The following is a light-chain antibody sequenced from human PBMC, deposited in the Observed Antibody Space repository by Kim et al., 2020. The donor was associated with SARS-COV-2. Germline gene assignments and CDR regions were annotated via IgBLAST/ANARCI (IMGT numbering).Light chain of an antibody. Sequence: PGERVTLSCRASQSVSSSYLTWYQQKPGQAPRLLIYGASTRATGIPARCSGSGSETDFTLTISSLQPEDFAVYYCQQDYNLPLTFGGGTKVDIK. CDR3: QQDYNLPLT. CDR1: QSVSSSY. J-gene: IGKJ4*01. V-gene: IGKV3D-7*01. CDR2: GAS.